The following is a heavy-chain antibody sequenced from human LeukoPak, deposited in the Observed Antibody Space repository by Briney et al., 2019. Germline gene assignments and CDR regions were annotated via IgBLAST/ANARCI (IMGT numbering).Heavy chain of an antibody. D-gene: IGHD2-15*01. Sequence: GGSLRLSCAASGFTFSDHAMHWVRQAPGKGLEWVSAVGIAADTFYPGSVKGRFTISRDNSKNTLYLQMNSLRAEDTAVYYCARDYEVVADYYYYGMDVWGQGTTVTVSS. CDR3: ARDYEVVADYYYYGMDV. CDR2: VGIAADT. J-gene: IGHJ6*02. CDR1: GFTFSDHA. V-gene: IGHV3-13*01.